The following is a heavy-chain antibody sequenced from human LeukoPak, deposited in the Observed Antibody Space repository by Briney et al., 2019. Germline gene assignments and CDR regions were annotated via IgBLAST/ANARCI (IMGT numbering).Heavy chain of an antibody. D-gene: IGHD5-12*01. J-gene: IGHJ4*02. CDR3: AKTGSGYYYFDY. V-gene: IGHV3-30-3*02. CDR2: ISYDGSNK. Sequence: QAGGSLRLSCAASGFTFSSYAMHWVRQAPGKGLEWVAVISYDGSNKYYADSVKGRFTISRDNSKNTLYLQMNSLRAEDTAVYYCAKTGSGYYYFDYWGQGTLVTVSS. CDR1: GFTFSSYA.